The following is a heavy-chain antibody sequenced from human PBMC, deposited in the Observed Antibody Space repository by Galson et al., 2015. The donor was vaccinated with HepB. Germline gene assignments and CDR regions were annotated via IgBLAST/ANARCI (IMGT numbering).Heavy chain of an antibody. J-gene: IGHJ4*02. CDR2: IKSNADGGTT. CDR3: TRYSSGWYVDY. V-gene: IGHV3-15*01. D-gene: IGHD6-19*01. CDR1: GFTFSNAW. Sequence: SLRLSCAASGFTFSNAWMSWVRQAPGKGLEWVGRIKSNADGGTTEHAAPVKGRFTISRDDSKNTLYLHMNSLKSEDTAVYYCTRYSSGWYVDYWGQGTLVTVSS.